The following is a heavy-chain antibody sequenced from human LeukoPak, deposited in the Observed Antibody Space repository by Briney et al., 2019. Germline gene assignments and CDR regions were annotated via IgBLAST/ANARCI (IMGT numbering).Heavy chain of an antibody. CDR1: GFTFSDYY. D-gene: IGHD2-21*02. J-gene: IGHJ1*01. CDR2: ISSSGSTI. V-gene: IGHV3-11*04. Sequence: GGSLRLSCAASGFTFSDYYMSWIRQAPGKGLEWVSYISSSGSTIYYADSVKGRLTISRDNAKNSLYLQMNSLRAEDTAVYYCARGCGSDCPNAEYFHHWGQGTLVIVSS. CDR3: ARGCGSDCPNAEYFHH.